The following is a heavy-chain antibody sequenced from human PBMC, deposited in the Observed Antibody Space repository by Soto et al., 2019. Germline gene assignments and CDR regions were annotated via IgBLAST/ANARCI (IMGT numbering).Heavy chain of an antibody. D-gene: IGHD4-17*01. J-gene: IGHJ4*02. CDR3: ASFSGATYGDYGGGVNY. V-gene: IGHV4-39*01. CDR1: GGSISGSSYY. CDR2: VHYSGST. Sequence: SETLSLTCTVSGGSISGSSYYWGWIRQPPGKGLECIGSVHYSGSTDYNPSLKSRVTISVDTSKNQFSLKLTSVTAADTAVYFCASFSGATYGDYGGGVNYWGQGTLVTVSS.